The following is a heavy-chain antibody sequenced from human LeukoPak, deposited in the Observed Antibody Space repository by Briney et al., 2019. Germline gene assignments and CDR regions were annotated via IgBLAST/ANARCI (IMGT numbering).Heavy chain of an antibody. CDR2: MNPNSGNT. CDR1: GYTFTSYD. J-gene: IGHJ6*03. V-gene: IGHV1-8*01. Sequence: ASVKVSCKASGYTFTSYDINWVRQATGQGLEWMGWMNPNSGNTGYAQKFQGKVTMTRNTSISTAYMELSSLRAEDTAVYYCARDGLEWLPYPYYYYYYMDVWGKGTTVTVSS. D-gene: IGHD3-3*01. CDR3: ARDGLEWLPYPYYYYYYMDV.